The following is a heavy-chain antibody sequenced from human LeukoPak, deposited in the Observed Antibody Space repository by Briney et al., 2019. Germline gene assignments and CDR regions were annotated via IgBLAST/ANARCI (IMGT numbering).Heavy chain of an antibody. CDR1: GFTFSSYW. CDR2: INSDGSST. CDR3: AREVAAAGTDFDY. Sequence: GGSLRLSCAASGFTFSSYWIHWVRHAPGKGLVWVSRINSDGSSTSYADSVKGRFTISRDNAKNTLYLQMNSLRAEDTAVYYCAREVAAAGTDFDYWGQGTLVTVSS. J-gene: IGHJ4*02. D-gene: IGHD6-13*01. V-gene: IGHV3-74*01.